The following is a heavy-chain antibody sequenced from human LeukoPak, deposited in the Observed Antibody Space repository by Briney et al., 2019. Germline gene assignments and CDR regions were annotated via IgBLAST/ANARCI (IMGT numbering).Heavy chain of an antibody. CDR1: GYTFNGYY. V-gene: IGHV1-18*04. CDR3: ARDRNMWALDI. Sequence: ASVKVSCKASGYTFNGYYMHWVRQAPGQGLEWMGWISGYNGNTNSAENLQGRLTMTIDSSTSTAYMELRSLRSDDTAVYYCARDRNMWALDIWGQGTMVTVTS. J-gene: IGHJ3*02. D-gene: IGHD2-21*01. CDR2: ISGYNGNT.